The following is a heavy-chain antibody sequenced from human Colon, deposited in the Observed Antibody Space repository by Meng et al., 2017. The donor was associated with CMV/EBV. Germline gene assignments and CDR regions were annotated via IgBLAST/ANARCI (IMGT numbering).Heavy chain of an antibody. CDR2: IGRGSGA. J-gene: IGHJ4*02. CDR1: GFTFTSYD. V-gene: IGHV3-23*01. CDR3: ARDRWFTF. D-gene: IGHD2-15*01. Sequence: EVQLLESGGGLVQPGGSMILSCAASGFTFTSYDMSWVRQAPGKGLEWVSTIGRGSGANYADSVKGRFTMSRDNSKNTVYLEMNNLRAEDTAIYYCARDRWFTFWGQGVLVTVSS.